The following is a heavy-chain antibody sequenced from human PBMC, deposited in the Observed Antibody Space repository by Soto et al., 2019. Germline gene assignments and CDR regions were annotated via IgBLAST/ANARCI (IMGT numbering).Heavy chain of an antibody. CDR1: GYTFTSYV. CDR2: ISAYNANT. V-gene: IGHV1-18*01. Sequence: QVQLVQSGGEVKKPGASVKVSCKASGYTFTSYVISWVRQAPGQGLEWMGWISAYNANTNYAQMVQGRVVMTTDTSTSTAYMELRSLRSDDTAVYYCARKPHGSSITMIRRGGAYYFDYWGQGTLVTVSS. D-gene: IGHD3-10*01. CDR3: ARKPHGSSITMIRRGGAYYFDY. J-gene: IGHJ4*02.